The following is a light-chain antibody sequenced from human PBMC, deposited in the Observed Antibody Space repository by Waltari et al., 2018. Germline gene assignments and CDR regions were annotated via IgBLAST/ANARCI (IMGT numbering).Light chain of an antibody. V-gene: IGKV3-20*01. CDR2: GTS. J-gene: IGKJ4*01. CDR3: QQYDGIVVT. CDR1: QTVSSIS. Sequence: EIVLTQSPGPLSLSAGERATLSCRASQTVSSISFTWYQQKPGQAPRLLIYGTSNRASGIPDRFSGSGSGTDFTLTISRLEPEDFAVYYCQQYDGIVVTFGGGTKVEI.